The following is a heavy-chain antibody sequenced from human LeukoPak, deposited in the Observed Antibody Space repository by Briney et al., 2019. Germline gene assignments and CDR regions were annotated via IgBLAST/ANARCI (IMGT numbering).Heavy chain of an antibody. J-gene: IGHJ5*02. Sequence: GSLRLSCAASGFSVSSTYMSWVRQPPGKGLEWIGEINHSGSTNYNPSLKSRVTISVDTSKNQFSLKLSSVTAADTAVYYRARYVTLRYCSSTSCYRRRDYNWFDPWGQGTLVTVSS. CDR1: GFSVSSTY. V-gene: IGHV4-34*01. CDR2: INHSGST. CDR3: ARYVTLRYCSSTSCYRRRDYNWFDP. D-gene: IGHD2-2*01.